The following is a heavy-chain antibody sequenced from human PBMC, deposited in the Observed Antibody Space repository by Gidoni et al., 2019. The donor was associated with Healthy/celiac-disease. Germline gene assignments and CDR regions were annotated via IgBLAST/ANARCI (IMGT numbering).Heavy chain of an antibody. CDR1: GISISTSGVG. J-gene: IGHJ3*02. D-gene: IGHD6-19*01. CDR3: AHRLAVACDDAFDI. CDR2: INWDDDK. Sequence: QNTLKESGPTLGKPKQTRTLTCTFCGISISTSGVGVGWISPPPGKALEWLALINWDDDKRYSPSLKSRLTITKDTSKNQVVLTMTNMDPVDTATYYFAHRLAVACDDAFDIWGQGTMVTVTS. V-gene: IGHV2-5*02.